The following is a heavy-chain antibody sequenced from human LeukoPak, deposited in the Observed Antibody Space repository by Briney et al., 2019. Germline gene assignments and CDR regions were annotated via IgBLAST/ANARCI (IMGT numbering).Heavy chain of an antibody. CDR3: AKGIDYYDSSGYYSALDY. CDR2: IRSKAYGGTT. Sequence: PGGSLRLSCTASGFTFGDYAMSWFRQAPGKGLEWVGFIRSKAYGGTTEYAASVKGRFTISRDDSKSIAYLQMNSLKTEDTAVYYCAKGIDYYDSSGYYSALDYWGQGTLVTVSS. J-gene: IGHJ4*02. V-gene: IGHV3-49*03. D-gene: IGHD3-22*01. CDR1: GFTFGDYA.